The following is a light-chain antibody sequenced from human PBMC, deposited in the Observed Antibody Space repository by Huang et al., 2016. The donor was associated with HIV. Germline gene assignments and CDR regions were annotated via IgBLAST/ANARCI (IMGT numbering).Light chain of an antibody. Sequence: EIVLTQSPATLSLSPGERTTLSCRARQRINNYLAWYQQKPGQAPRLLIYDASNRSTGIPARFSGSGSGTDFTLTISSLEPEDFAVYYCQQRSRWPLTFGGGTKVGI. V-gene: IGKV3-11*01. J-gene: IGKJ4*01. CDR1: QRINNY. CDR3: QQRSRWPLT. CDR2: DAS.